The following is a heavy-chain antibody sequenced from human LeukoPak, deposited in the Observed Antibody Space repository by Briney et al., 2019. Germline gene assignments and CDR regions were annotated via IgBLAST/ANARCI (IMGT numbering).Heavy chain of an antibody. D-gene: IGHD3-10*01. CDR1: GGSISSYY. J-gene: IGHJ5*02. CDR2: IYYSGST. Sequence: SETLSLTCTVSGGSISSYYWSWIRQPPGKGLEWIGYIYYSGSTNYNPSLKSRVTISVDTSKNQFSLKLSSVTAADTAVYYCARRYGSGSYYRYNWFDPWGQGTLVTVSS. CDR3: ARRYGSGSYYRYNWFDP. V-gene: IGHV4-59*12.